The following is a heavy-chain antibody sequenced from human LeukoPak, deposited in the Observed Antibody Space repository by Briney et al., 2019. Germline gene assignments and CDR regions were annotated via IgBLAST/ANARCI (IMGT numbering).Heavy chain of an antibody. CDR3: ARLPSYSSSWYPEVAFDI. CDR1: GYSFTSYW. CDR2: IDPSDSYP. J-gene: IGHJ3*02. D-gene: IGHD6-13*01. Sequence: GESLKISCKGSGYSFTSYWISWVRQMPGKGLEWMGNIDPSDSYPNYSPSFQGHVTISSDKSISTAYLQWSSLKASDTAMYYCARLPSYSSSWYPEVAFDIWGQGTMVTVSS. V-gene: IGHV5-10-1*01.